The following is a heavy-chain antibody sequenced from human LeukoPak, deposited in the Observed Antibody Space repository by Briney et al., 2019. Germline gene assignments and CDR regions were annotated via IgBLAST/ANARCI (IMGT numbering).Heavy chain of an antibody. Sequence: SETLSLTCTVSGGSISSGDYYWSWIRQPPGKGLEWIGYIYYSGTTYYNPSLKSRVTISVDTSKNQFSLKLTSVTAADTAVYSCARGPYGSGSHYWGQGTLVTVSS. CDR1: GGSISSGDYY. V-gene: IGHV4-30-4*01. J-gene: IGHJ4*02. CDR2: IYYSGTT. D-gene: IGHD3-10*01. CDR3: ARGPYGSGSHY.